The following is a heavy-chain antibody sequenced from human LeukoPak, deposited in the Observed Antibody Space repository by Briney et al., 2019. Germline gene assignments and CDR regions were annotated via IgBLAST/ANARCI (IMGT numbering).Heavy chain of an antibody. J-gene: IGHJ4*02. D-gene: IGHD4-17*01. CDR3: ARLDSGDYFFDY. Sequence: PLDSPSLTRAVSRGSLRSGTYYCGWTRHPPGKGLEWLVPVSYGGTPYYNPSLEGRVTISVDTSKNHFSLGLRSVTAADTAVYYCARLDSGDYFFDYWGQGSLVTVSS. CDR1: RGSLRSGTYY. V-gene: IGHV4-39*02. CDR2: VSYGGTP.